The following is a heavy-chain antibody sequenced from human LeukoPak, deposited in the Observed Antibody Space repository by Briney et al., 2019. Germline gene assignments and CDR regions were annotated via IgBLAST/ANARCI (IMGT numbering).Heavy chain of an antibody. V-gene: IGHV3-30*14. D-gene: IGHD6-6*01. CDR2: ISYDGSNK. CDR3: ASPGLSSSLSFDI. Sequence: GRSLRLSCAASGFTFSSYAMHWVRQAPGKGLEWVAVISYDGSNKYYADSVKGRFTISRDNSKNTLYLQMNSLRAEDTAVYYCASPGLSSSLSFDIWGQGTMVTVSS. J-gene: IGHJ3*02. CDR1: GFTFSSYA.